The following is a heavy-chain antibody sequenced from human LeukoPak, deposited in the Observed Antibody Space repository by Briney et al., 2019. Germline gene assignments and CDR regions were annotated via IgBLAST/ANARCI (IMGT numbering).Heavy chain of an antibody. J-gene: IGHJ6*02. D-gene: IGHD2-2*01. Sequence: PSETLSLTCTVSGGSISSYYWSWIRQPPGKGLEWIGYIYYSGSTNYNPSLKSRVTISVDTSKNQFSLKLSSVTAADTAVYYCARDGGYCSSTSCYGAEYGMDVWGQGTTVTVSS. V-gene: IGHV4-59*01. CDR2: IYYSGST. CDR1: GGSISSYY. CDR3: ARDGGYCSSTSCYGAEYGMDV.